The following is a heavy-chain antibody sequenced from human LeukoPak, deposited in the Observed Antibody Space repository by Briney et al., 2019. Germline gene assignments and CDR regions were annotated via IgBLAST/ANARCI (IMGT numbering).Heavy chain of an antibody. J-gene: IGHJ4*02. CDR3: ARGRYYFDS. Sequence: SGPALLKPTQTLTLTCTFSGFSLNTLEVSINWIRQPPAKALEWLARIDWDDDKYYTTSLKTRPAISKDTSKTQVVLTITNMDPVDTATYYCARGRYYFDSWGQGTLVTVSS. CDR1: GFSLNTLEVS. V-gene: IGHV2-70*11. CDR2: IDWDDDK.